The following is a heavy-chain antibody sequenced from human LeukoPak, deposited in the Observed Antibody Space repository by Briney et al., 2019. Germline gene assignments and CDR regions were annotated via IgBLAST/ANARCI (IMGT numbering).Heavy chain of an antibody. J-gene: IGHJ3*02. CDR2: IYYSGST. Sequence: PSETLSLTCTVSGGSISSSSYYWGWIRQPPGKGLEWIGSIYYSGSTYYNPSLKSRVTISVDKSKNQFSLKLSSVTAADTAVYCCARTPSGTGAFDIWGQGTMVTVSS. CDR1: GGSISSSSYY. D-gene: IGHD1-1*01. V-gene: IGHV4-39*07. CDR3: ARTPSGTGAFDI.